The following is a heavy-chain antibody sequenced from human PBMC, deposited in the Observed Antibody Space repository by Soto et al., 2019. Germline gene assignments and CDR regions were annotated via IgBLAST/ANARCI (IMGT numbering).Heavy chain of an antibody. Sequence: SVKVSCKASGGTFSSYAISWVRQAPGQGLEWMGGIIPIFGTANYAQKFQGRVTITADESTSTAYMELSSLRSEDTAVYYCARDYRDDYGDYSDYWGQGTLVTVSS. D-gene: IGHD4-17*01. CDR1: GGTFSSYA. CDR2: IIPIFGTA. J-gene: IGHJ4*02. CDR3: ARDYRDDYGDYSDY. V-gene: IGHV1-69*13.